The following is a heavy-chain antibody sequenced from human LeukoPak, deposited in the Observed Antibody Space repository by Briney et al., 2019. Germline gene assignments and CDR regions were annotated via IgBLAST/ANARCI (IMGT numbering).Heavy chain of an antibody. D-gene: IGHD3-3*01. CDR1: GGTFSSCA. CDR3: AREWGYDFWSGYYTNAFDI. J-gene: IGHJ3*02. V-gene: IGHV1-69*13. CDR2: IIPIFGTA. Sequence: SVKVSCKASGGTFSSCAISWVRQAPGQGLEWMGGIIPIFGTANYAQKFQGRVTITADESTSTAYMELSSLRSEDTAVYYCAREWGYDFWSGYYTNAFDIWGQGTMVTVSS.